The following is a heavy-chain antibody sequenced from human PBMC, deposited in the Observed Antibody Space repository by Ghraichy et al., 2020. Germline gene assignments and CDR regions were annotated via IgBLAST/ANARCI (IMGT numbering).Heavy chain of an antibody. V-gene: IGHV4-4*07. J-gene: IGHJ3*02. CDR2: IYNRGNT. CDR3: ARYCSGGRCYGVDAFDM. CDR1: GGSIDSFY. Sequence: SETLSLTCTVSGGSIDSFYWSWIRQPAGKGLEWIGRIYNRGNTNYNPSLKSRVTISVDASKNQFSLKLNSVTAADTAVYYCARYCSGGRCYGVDAFDMWGQGTMVTVSS. D-gene: IGHD2-15*01.